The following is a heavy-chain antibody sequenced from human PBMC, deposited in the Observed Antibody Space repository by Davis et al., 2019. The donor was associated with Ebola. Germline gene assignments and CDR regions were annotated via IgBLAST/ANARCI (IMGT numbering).Heavy chain of an antibody. CDR3: SRHGDNYNYYYGFDV. CDR1: GYSFTSYW. V-gene: IGHV5-51*01. CDR2: IYPGDSDT. Sequence: GESLKISCKGSGYSFTSYWIGWVRQMPGKGLEWMGIIYPGDSDTRYKPSFQGQVTISADKSISTAYLQWSSLKASDTAMYYCSRHGDNYNYYYGFDVWGQGTTVTVSS. D-gene: IGHD1-20*01. J-gene: IGHJ6*02.